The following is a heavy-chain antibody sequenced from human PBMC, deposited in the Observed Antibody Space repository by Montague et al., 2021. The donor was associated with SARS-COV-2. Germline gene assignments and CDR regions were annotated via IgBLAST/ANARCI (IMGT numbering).Heavy chain of an antibody. V-gene: IGHV2-5*05. J-gene: IGHJ4*02. Sequence: VKTTQTLTLTCTFSGFSLNTPEVAVGWIRQPPGKALEWLALIYGGDEKRYGPSLQSRLTITRDTSKSQVVLTMTNMDPVDTATYFCAHRFAGFFDYWGQGILVTVSS. CDR3: AHRFAGFFDY. CDR2: IYGGDEK. CDR1: GFSLNTPEVA.